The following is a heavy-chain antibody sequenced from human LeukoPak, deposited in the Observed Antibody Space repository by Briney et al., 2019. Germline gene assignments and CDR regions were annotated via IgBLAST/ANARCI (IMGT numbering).Heavy chain of an antibody. CDR2: ISGSGGST. CDR1: GLSLSRNG. V-gene: IGHV3-23*01. Sequence: GGSLRLSCAASGLSLSRNGMSCVRQAPGKGLEWVSAISGSGGSTYYADSVKGRFTISRDNSKNTLYLQMNSLRAEDTAVYYCATHSRIAVAAGVRNYFDYWGQGTLVTVSS. CDR3: ATHSRIAVAAGVRNYFDY. J-gene: IGHJ4*02. D-gene: IGHD6-19*01.